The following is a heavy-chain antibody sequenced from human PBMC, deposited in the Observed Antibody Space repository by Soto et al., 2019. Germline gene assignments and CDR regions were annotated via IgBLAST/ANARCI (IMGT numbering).Heavy chain of an antibody. CDR3: ARVRVRFLEWLGSEG. J-gene: IGHJ4*02. CDR1: GGTFSSYA. CDR2: IIPIFGTA. Sequence: QVQLVQSGDEVKKPGSSVKVSCKASGGTFSSYAISWVRQAPGQGLEWMGGIIPIFGTANYAQKFQGRVTITADESTSTAYLELSSLRSEDTAVYYCARVRVRFLEWLGSEGWGQGTLVTVSS. D-gene: IGHD3-3*01. V-gene: IGHV1-69*12.